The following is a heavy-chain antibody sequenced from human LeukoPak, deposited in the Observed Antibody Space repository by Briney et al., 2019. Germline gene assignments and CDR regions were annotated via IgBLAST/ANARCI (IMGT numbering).Heavy chain of an antibody. Sequence: GASVKVSCKASGYTFTGYYMHWVRQAPGQGLEWMGWINPNSGGTNYAQKFQGRVTMTRDTSISTAYMELSRLRSDDTAVYYCARVPDRSTSKYYYYYYMDVWGKGTTVTVSS. CDR2: INPNSGGT. D-gene: IGHD2-2*01. V-gene: IGHV1-2*02. CDR1: GYTFTGYY. J-gene: IGHJ6*03. CDR3: ARVPDRSTSKYYYYYYMDV.